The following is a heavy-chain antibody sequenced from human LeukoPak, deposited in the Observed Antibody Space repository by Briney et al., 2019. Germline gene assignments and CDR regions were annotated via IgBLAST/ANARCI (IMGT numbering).Heavy chain of an antibody. D-gene: IGHD3-9*01. CDR2: INPNSGGT. CDR1: GYTFTGYY. J-gene: IGHJ6*02. CDR3: ARDRLVTYYDILTGYYKINYYYGMDV. V-gene: IGHV1-2*02. Sequence: GASVKVSCKASGYTFTGYYMHWVRQAPGQGLEWMGWINPNSGGTNYAQKFQGRVTMTRDTSISTAYMELSRLRSDDTAVYYCARDRLVTYYDILTGYYKINYYYGMDVWGQGTTVTVSS.